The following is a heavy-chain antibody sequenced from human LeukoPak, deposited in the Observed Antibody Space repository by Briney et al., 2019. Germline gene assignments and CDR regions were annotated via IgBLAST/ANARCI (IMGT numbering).Heavy chain of an antibody. CDR3: AREGQLWPLLDY. CDR1: GGSISSTNY. CDR2: IYYSGST. D-gene: IGHD5-18*01. J-gene: IGHJ4*02. V-gene: IGHV4-39*07. Sequence: SETLSVTCTVSGGSISSTNYWAWIRQPPGKGLEWIGNIYYSGSTYYNASLNSRITMSIDTSKNQFSLKLSSVTAADTAVYYCAREGQLWPLLDYWGQGTLVTVSS.